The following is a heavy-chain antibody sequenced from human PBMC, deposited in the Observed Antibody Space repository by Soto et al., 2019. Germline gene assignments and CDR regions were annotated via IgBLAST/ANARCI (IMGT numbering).Heavy chain of an antibody. CDR2: ISWNSGSI. CDR3: RVTTVTPAGAFDI. J-gene: IGHJ3*02. V-gene: IGHV3-9*01. D-gene: IGHD4-17*01. CDR1: GFTFDDYA. Sequence: GGSLRLSCAASGFTFDDYAMHWVRQAPGKGLEWVSGISWNSGSIGYADSVKGRFTISRDNAKNSLYLQMNSLRAEDTALYYCRVTTVTPAGAFDIWGQGTMVTVSS.